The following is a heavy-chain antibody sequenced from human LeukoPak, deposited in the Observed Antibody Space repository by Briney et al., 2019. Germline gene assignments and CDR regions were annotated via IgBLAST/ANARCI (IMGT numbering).Heavy chain of an antibody. D-gene: IGHD6-13*01. V-gene: IGHV3-30*18. Sequence: PRGSLRLSCAASAFPFRNYAMHWLRQAPGKGLEWVAVIASDGNDKHLADSVKGRFTISRDNSRNTLFLQMNSLRTEDTAVYYCAKDGAMAAAGYYFDYWGQGTPVTVSS. J-gene: IGHJ4*02. CDR3: AKDGAMAAAGYYFDY. CDR2: IASDGNDK. CDR1: AFPFRNYA.